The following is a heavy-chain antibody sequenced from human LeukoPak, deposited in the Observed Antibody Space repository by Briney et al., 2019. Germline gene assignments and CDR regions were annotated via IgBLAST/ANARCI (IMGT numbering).Heavy chain of an antibody. Sequence: GGSLRLSCAASGFXFSSYAVHWVRQAPGKGLKWVAVISYDGIYTYYADSVKGRFTISRDSSRNTLYLEMNSLRAEDTAVYYCARGADGSYSSGSYSSHYGMDVWGQGTTVTVSS. CDR3: ARGADGSYSSGSYSSHYGMDV. V-gene: IGHV3-30-3*01. J-gene: IGHJ6*02. CDR1: GFXFSSYA. D-gene: IGHD6-19*01. CDR2: ISYDGIYT.